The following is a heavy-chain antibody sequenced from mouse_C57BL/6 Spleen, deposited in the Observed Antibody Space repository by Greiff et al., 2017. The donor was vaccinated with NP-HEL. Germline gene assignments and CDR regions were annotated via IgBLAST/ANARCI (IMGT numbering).Heavy chain of an antibody. CDR1: GFTFSDYY. D-gene: IGHD1-1*01. J-gene: IGHJ1*03. CDR3: AREFITTVVDWYFDV. CDR2: INYDGSST. V-gene: IGHV5-16*01. Sequence: EVKVVESEGGLVQPGSSMKLSCTASGFTFSDYYMAWVRQVPEKGLEWVANINYDGSSTYYLDSLKSRFIISRDNAKNILYLQMSSLKSEDTATYYCAREFITTVVDWYFDVWGTGTTVTVSS.